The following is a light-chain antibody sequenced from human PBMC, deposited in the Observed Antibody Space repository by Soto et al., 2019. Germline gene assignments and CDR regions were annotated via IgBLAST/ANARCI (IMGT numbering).Light chain of an antibody. Sequence: QSVLTQPASVSGSPGQSITISCTGTSSDVGGYNYVSWYQQHPGKAPKLIIFEVTNRPSGISNRFSGSRSGNTASLTISDLQAEDEAEYYCNSYTGSNTFVFGTGTKVTVL. J-gene: IGLJ1*01. CDR3: NSYTGSNTFV. V-gene: IGLV2-14*03. CDR2: EVT. CDR1: SSDVGGYNY.